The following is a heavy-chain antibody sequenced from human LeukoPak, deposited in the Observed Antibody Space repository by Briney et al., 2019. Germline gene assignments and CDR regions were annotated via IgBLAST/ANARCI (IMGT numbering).Heavy chain of an antibody. J-gene: IGHJ4*02. V-gene: IGHV3-74*01. D-gene: IGHD6-19*01. CDR1: GITFSSYG. CDR2: ISSDGSST. CDR3: ARDDRSVAGHQFDY. Sequence: QTGGTLRLSCAASGITFSSYGMSWVRQAPGKGLVWVSRISSDGSSTSYADSVKGRFTISRDNAKNTLYLQMNSLRAEDTAVYYCARDDRSVAGHQFDYWGQGTLVTVSS.